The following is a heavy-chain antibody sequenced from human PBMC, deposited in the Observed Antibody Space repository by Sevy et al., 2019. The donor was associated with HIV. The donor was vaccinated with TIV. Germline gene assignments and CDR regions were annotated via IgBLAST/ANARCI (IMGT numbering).Heavy chain of an antibody. J-gene: IGHJ4*02. V-gene: IGHV3-30*04. CDR3: AREGGHTAAWSPGNF. D-gene: IGHD2-15*01. CDR1: GFIFSNFA. CDR2: TSYDGSHK. Sequence: GGSLRLSCTVSGFIFSNFAMHWVRQAPGKGLEWVAVTSYDGSHKYYADSVKGRFIISRDDARNTLYLQMSGLRAEDTAVYYCAREGGHTAAWSPGNFWGQGTLVTVSS.